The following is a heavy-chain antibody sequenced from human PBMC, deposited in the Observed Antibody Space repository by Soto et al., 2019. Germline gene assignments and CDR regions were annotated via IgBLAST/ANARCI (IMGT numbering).Heavy chain of an antibody. J-gene: IGHJ3*02. V-gene: IGHV4-59*01. CDR2: IYYSGST. D-gene: IGHD2-21*01. CDR1: GGSISSYY. Sequence: KSSETLSLTCTVSGGSISSYYWSWIRQPPGKGQEWIGYIYYSGSTNYNPSLKSRVTISVDTSKNQFSLKLSSVTAADTAVYYCARGNCGAFDIWGQGTMGTLSS. CDR3: ARGNCGAFDI.